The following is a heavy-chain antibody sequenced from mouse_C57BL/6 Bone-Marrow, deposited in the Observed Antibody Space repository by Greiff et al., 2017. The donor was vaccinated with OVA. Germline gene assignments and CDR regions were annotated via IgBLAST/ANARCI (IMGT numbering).Heavy chain of an antibody. CDR2: INPNNGGT. J-gene: IGHJ2*01. V-gene: IGHV1-22*01. CDR1: GYTFTDYN. Sequence: EVQLQQSGPELVKPGASVKMSCKASGYTFTDYNMHWVKQSHGKSLEWIGYINPNNGGTSYNQKFKGKATLTVNKPYSPASMELRSLTPEESAVYYWARVLDFDYWGQGTTLTVSS. CDR3: ARVLDFDY.